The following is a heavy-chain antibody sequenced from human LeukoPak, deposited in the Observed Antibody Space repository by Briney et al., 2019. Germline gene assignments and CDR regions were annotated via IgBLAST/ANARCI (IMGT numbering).Heavy chain of an antibody. CDR1: GFTFSTYS. V-gene: IGHV3-21*01. CDR2: ISGTSTYI. CDR3: ARVPGDV. J-gene: IGHJ6*04. Sequence: GGSLRLSCAASGFTFSTYSLNWVRQAPGKGLEWVSSISGTSTYIYYGDSVKGRFTISRDNAKNSLYLQMNSLRAEDTGVYYCARVPGDVWGKGTTVTVSS.